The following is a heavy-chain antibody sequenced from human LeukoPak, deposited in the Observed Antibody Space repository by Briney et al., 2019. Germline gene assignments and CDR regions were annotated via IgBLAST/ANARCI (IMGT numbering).Heavy chain of an antibody. Sequence: SETLSLTCTASGVSISSHYWSWIRQPPGKGLEWIGYIYYSGSTNYNPSLKSRVTISVDTSKNQFSLKLSSVTAADTAVYYCARGRPDGWFDPWGQGTLVTVSS. CDR1: GVSISSHY. J-gene: IGHJ5*02. CDR3: ARGRPDGWFDP. D-gene: IGHD5-24*01. V-gene: IGHV4-59*11. CDR2: IYYSGST.